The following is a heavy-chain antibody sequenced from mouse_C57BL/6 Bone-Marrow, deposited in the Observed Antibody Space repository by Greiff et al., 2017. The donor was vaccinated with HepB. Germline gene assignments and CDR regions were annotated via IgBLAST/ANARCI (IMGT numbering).Heavy chain of an antibody. CDR1: GFSLTSYA. V-gene: IGHV2-9-1*01. Sequence: VKLQESGPGLVAPSQSLSITCTVSGFSLTSYAISWVRQPPGKGLEWLGVIWTGGGTNYNSALKSRLSISKDNSKSQVFLKMNSLQTDDTARYYCARNRDYYGSSYDWYFDVWGTGTTVTVSS. D-gene: IGHD1-1*01. CDR2: IWTGGGT. CDR3: ARNRDYYGSSYDWYFDV. J-gene: IGHJ1*03.